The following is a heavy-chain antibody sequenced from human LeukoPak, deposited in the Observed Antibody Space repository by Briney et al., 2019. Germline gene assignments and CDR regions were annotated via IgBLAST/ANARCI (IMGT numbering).Heavy chain of an antibody. Sequence: SETLSLTCTVSGGSISSGDYYWSWIRQPPGKGLEWIGYIYYSGSTYYNPSLKSRVTISVDTSKNQFSLKLSSVTAAYTAVYYCASLEMATIVRYWGQGTLVTVSS. CDR3: ASLEMATIVRY. D-gene: IGHD5-24*01. J-gene: IGHJ4*02. CDR2: IYYSGST. V-gene: IGHV4-30-4*08. CDR1: GGSISSGDYY.